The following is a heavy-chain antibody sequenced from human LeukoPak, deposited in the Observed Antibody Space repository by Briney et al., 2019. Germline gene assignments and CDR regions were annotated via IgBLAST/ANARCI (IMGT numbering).Heavy chain of an antibody. V-gene: IGHV3-21*01. CDR2: ISTTSGNI. CDR3: AKDYYSGWELLCYFDY. CDR1: GFTFSSYS. Sequence: PGGSLRLSCAASGFTFSSYSMNWVRQAPGKGLEWVAAISTTSGNIYYADSVKGRFTISRDNSKNTLYLQMNSLRAEDTAVYYCAKDYYSGWELLCYFDYWGQGTLVTVSS. J-gene: IGHJ4*02. D-gene: IGHD1-26*01.